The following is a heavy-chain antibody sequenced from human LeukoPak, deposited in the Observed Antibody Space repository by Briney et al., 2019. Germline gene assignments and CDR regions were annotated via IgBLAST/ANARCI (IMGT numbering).Heavy chain of an antibody. CDR3: AREGTYYDTLTGYYQDMAWFDP. J-gene: IGHJ5*02. V-gene: IGHV4-34*01. D-gene: IGHD3-9*01. Sequence: SETLSLTCAVYGESFWTWIRQPPGKGLEWIGEINHSGIINYNPSLKSRVTISVDTSKNQFSLKLSSVTAADTAVYYCAREGTYYDTLTGYYQDMAWFDPWGQGTLVTVSS. CDR2: INHSGII. CDR1: GESF.